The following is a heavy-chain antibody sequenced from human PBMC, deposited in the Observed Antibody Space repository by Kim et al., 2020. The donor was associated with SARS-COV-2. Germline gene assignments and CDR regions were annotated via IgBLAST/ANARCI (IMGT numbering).Heavy chain of an antibody. D-gene: IGHD6-25*01. CDR3: ARAGRAASAALDY. Sequence: GGSLRLSCAASGFTFSSYTMNWVRQAPGKGLEWISDITGSSNKMDYTDSVKGRFTISRDNARKSLYLQMNSLRDEDTAVYFCARAGRAASAALDYWGQGTLVTVSS. CDR2: ITGSSNKM. V-gene: IGHV3-48*02. J-gene: IGHJ4*02. CDR1: GFTFSSYT.